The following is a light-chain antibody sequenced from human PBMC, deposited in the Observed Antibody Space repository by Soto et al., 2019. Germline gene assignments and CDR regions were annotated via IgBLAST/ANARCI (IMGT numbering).Light chain of an antibody. J-gene: IGKJ1*01. Sequence: DIQLTQSPSFLSASVGDRVTITCRASQGIRSYLAWYQQKPGKAPKLLIYAASTLQSGVPSRFSGSGSGTDFTLTISSLQPEDFATYYCQQSYSTPRTFGQGTKVDIK. V-gene: IGKV1-39*01. CDR3: QQSYSTPRT. CDR1: QGIRSY. CDR2: AAS.